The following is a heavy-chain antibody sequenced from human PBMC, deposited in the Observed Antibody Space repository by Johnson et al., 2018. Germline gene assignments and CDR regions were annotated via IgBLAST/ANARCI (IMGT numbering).Heavy chain of an antibody. CDR2: VSLDGSNG. Sequence: QVQLVESGGGVVQPGRSLRLSCAASGFTFSSYAMHWVRQAPGKGLEWVAVVSLDGSNGYYADSVKGRFTISRDNSKNTLSLQMNNLRSEDTAVYYCTRGDWYCDLWGRGTLVTVSS. CDR3: TRGDWYCDL. CDR1: GFTFSSYA. V-gene: IGHV3-30*04. J-gene: IGHJ2*01.